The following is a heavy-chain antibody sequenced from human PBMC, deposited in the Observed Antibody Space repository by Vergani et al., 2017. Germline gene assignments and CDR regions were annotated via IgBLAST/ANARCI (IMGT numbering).Heavy chain of an antibody. D-gene: IGHD3-3*01. CDR3: ARDVGDYYDFWSGYSRWFDP. V-gene: IGHV4-59*01. CDR1: GGSISSYY. CDR2: IYYSGST. Sequence: QVQLQQWGAGLLKPSETLSLTCTVSGGSISSYYWSWIRQPPGKGLEWIGYIYYSGSTNYNPSLKSRVTISVDTSKNQFSLKLSSVTAADTAVYYCARDVGDYYDFWSGYSRWFDPWGQGTLVTVSS. J-gene: IGHJ5*02.